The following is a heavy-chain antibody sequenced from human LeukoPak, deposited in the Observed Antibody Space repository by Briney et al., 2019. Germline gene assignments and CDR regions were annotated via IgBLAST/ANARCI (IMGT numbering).Heavy chain of an antibody. V-gene: IGHV4-31*03. Sequence: SETLSLTCTVSGGSISRAGYFWSWLRRHPGKGLQWIGYIYYSGSTYHNPSLKSRVTISVDTSKNQFSLKLSSVTAADTDVYYCARGGEYSSSTSCGLIYFDYWGQGTLVTVSS. D-gene: IGHD2-2*01. CDR2: IYYSGST. CDR1: GGSISRAGYF. J-gene: IGHJ4*02. CDR3: ARGGEYSSSTSCGLIYFDY.